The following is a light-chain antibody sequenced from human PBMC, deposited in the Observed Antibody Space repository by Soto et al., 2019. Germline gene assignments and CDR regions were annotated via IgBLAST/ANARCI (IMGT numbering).Light chain of an antibody. J-gene: IGKJ5*01. V-gene: IGKV3-20*01. CDR3: QQYGNSPIT. CDR1: QSVSSSY. CDR2: GTS. Sequence: EIVMTQSPASLSVPPGERATLSCRASQSVSSSYLAWYQQKPGQAPRLLIYGTSSRATGIPDRFSGSGSGTDFTLTISRLEPEDFAVYYCQQYGNSPITFGQGTRLEIK.